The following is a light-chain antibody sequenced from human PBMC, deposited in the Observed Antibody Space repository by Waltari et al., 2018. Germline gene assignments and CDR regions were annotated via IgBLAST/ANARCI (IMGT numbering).Light chain of an antibody. Sequence: EIVMTQSPATLSVSPGERATLSCRASQSVGVTLAWYQQTPGQAPKLPIYDTSTRATGVPAKFSGSRSGTEFTLTIRSLQSEDFAIYYCQQYNLWPRTFGQGTRVEVK. J-gene: IGKJ1*01. CDR3: QQYNLWPRT. CDR1: QSVGVT. CDR2: DTS. V-gene: IGKV3-15*01.